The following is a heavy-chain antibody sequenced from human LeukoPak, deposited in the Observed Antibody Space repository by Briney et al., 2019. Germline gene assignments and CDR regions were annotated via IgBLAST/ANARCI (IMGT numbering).Heavy chain of an antibody. J-gene: IGHJ4*02. V-gene: IGHV1-8*01. D-gene: IGHD6-19*01. CDR3: ATISSGWHSDEY. CDR1: GYTFTSYD. CDR2: MNPNSGYT. Sequence: ASVKVSCKASGYTFTSYDINWVRQAPGQGLECMGWMNPNSGYTGYAQKFQGRVTMTRNTSINTAYMELSNLRSEDTAVYYCATISSGWHSDEYWGQGTLVTVSS.